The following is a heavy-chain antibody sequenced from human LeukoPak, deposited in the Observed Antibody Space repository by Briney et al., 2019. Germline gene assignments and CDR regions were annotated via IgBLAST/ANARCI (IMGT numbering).Heavy chain of an antibody. V-gene: IGHV3-48*03. CDR2: MSGSGSTI. J-gene: IGHJ4*02. Sequence: GGSLRLSCAASGFTFSSCEMNWVRQAPGRGLEWVSYMSGSGSTIDYADSVKGRFTTSRDNAKNSLFLQMNSLRAEDTAVYYCAREGRRLKLSTFDYWGQGTLVTVSS. D-gene: IGHD3-16*02. CDR3: AREGRRLKLSTFDY. CDR1: GFTFSSCE.